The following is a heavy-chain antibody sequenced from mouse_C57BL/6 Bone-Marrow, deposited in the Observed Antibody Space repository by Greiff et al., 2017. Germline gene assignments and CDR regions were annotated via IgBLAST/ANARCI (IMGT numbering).Heavy chain of an antibody. V-gene: IGHV1-39*01. D-gene: IGHD2-4*01. J-gene: IGHJ4*01. CDR3: ARCYDYDYALDY. Sequence: VQLQQSGPELVKPGASVKISCKASGYSFTDYNMNWVKQSNGKSLEWIGVLNPNYGTTSYNQKFKGKATLTVDQSSSTSYMQLNILTSEYSAVYYCARCYDYDYALDYWGQGTSVTVSS. CDR1: GYSFTDYN. CDR2: LNPNYGTT.